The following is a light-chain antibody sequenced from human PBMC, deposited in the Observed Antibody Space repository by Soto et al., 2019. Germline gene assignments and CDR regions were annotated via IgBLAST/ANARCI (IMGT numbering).Light chain of an antibody. V-gene: IGLV2-14*03. CDR3: SSYTSGSLYV. CDR1: SSVVGGYNY. Sequence: QSVLTQPASVSGSPGQSIAISCTGTSSVVGGYNYVSWYQQHPGKAPKVMIYDVNNRPSGVSDRFSGSKSGNTASLTISGLQADDDADYYCSSYTSGSLYVFGTGTKVTVL. CDR2: DVN. J-gene: IGLJ1*01.